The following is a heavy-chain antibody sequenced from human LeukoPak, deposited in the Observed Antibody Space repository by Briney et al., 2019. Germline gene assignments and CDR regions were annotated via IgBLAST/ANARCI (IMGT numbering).Heavy chain of an antibody. CDR2: IYYSGST. CDR3: ARGKVTYYYDSSGYYPDAFDI. V-gene: IGHV4-39*07. Sequence: SETLSLTCTVSGGSISSSSYYWGWTRQPPGKGLEWIGSIYYSGSTYYNPSLKSRVTISVDRSKNQFSLKLSSVTAADTAVYYCARGKVTYYYDSSGYYPDAFDIWGQGTMVTVSS. CDR1: GGSISSSSYY. J-gene: IGHJ3*02. D-gene: IGHD3-22*01.